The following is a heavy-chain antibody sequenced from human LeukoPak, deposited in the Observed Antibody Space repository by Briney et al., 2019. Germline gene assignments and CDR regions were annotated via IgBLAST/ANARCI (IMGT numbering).Heavy chain of an antibody. D-gene: IGHD5/OR15-5a*01. CDR3: ARGLDYYYYMDV. CDR2: INPNSGGA. CDR1: GYTFTGYY. V-gene: IGHV1-2*02. Sequence: ASVKVSCKASGYTFTGYYMHWVRQAPGQGLEWMGWINPNSGGANYAQKFQGRVTMTRDTSISTAYMELSRLRSDDTAVYYCARGLDYYYYMDVWGKGTTVTVSS. J-gene: IGHJ6*03.